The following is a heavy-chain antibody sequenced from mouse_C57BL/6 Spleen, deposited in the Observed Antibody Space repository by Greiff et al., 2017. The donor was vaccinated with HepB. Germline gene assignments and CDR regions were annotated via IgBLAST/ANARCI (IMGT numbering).Heavy chain of an antibody. CDR1: GYTFTSYW. Sequence: QVQLQQSGAELVKPGASVKLSCKASGYTFTSYWMQWVKQRPGQGLEWIGEIDPSDSYTNYNQKFKGKATLTVDTSSSTAYMQLSSLTSEDSAVYYCARKDSGVWGTGTTVTVSS. CDR3: ARKDSGV. V-gene: IGHV1-50*01. CDR2: IDPSDSYT. J-gene: IGHJ1*03. D-gene: IGHD3-2*02.